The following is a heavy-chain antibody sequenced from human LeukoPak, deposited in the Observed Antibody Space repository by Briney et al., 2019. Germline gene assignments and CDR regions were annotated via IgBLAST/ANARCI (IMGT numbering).Heavy chain of an antibody. CDR2: ISGSGGST. J-gene: IGHJ4*02. D-gene: IGHD1-26*01. CDR3: ATLPIVGARGIDY. V-gene: IGHV3-23*01. CDR1: GFTFTSYA. Sequence: GGSLRLSCAASGFTFTSYAMSWVRQAPGKGLEWVATISGSGGSTYYADSVKGRFTISRDNSKNTLYLHMNSLRAEDTAVYYCATLPIVGARGIDYWGQGTMVTVSS.